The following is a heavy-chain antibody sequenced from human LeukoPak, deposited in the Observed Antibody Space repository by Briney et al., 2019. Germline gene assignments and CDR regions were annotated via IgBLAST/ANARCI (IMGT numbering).Heavy chain of an antibody. CDR1: GGTFSSYA. V-gene: IGHV1-69*06. Sequence: SVKVSCKASGGTFSSYAISWVRQAPGQGLEWMGGIIPIFGTANYAQKFQGRATITADKSTSTAYMELSSLRSEDTAVYYCASNLLTGYLKGNYFDYWGQGTLVTVSS. J-gene: IGHJ4*02. D-gene: IGHD3-9*01. CDR3: ASNLLTGYLKGNYFDY. CDR2: IIPIFGTA.